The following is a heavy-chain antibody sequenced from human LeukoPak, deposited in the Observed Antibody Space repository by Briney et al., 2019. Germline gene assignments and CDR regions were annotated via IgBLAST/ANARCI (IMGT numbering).Heavy chain of an antibody. CDR3: ARDRYLQNFDY. Sequence: GGSLRLSCAASGFTFSHYWMTWVRQAPGKGLEWVANIKEDGSERYYVDSVKGRFTISRDNAKNSLYLQMNSLTDEDTAVYYCARDRYLQNFDYWGQGTLVTVSS. D-gene: IGHD4-11*01. V-gene: IGHV3-7*01. CDR2: IKEDGSER. CDR1: GFTFSHYW. J-gene: IGHJ4*02.